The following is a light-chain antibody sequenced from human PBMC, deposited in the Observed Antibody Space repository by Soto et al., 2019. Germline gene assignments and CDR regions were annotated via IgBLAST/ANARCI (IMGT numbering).Light chain of an antibody. CDR1: QSISRW. J-gene: IGKJ1*01. CDR3: QQYESYWT. Sequence: DIPITQSPSTPSPPLRDPVPNTCRASQSISRWLAWYQQRPGQAPKLLIYRASSLESGVPSRFSGSGFGKEFILTISSLQPDDFATYYCQQYESYWTFGQGTKVDIK. V-gene: IGKV1-5*03. CDR2: RAS.